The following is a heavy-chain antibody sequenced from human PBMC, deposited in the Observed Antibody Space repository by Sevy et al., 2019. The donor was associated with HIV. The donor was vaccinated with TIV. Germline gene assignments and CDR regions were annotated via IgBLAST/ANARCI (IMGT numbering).Heavy chain of an antibody. D-gene: IGHD3-10*01. CDR1: GFTLSSYA. V-gene: IGHV3-23*01. J-gene: IGHJ3*02. CDR2: ISGSGGST. Sequence: GGSLRLSCTASGFTLSSYAMSWVRQAPGKGLEWVSAISGSGGSTYYADSVKGRFTISRDNSKNTLYLQMNSLRAEDTAVYYCAKSVGSIYYGSGAAFDIWGQGTMVTVSS. CDR3: AKSVGSIYYGSGAAFDI.